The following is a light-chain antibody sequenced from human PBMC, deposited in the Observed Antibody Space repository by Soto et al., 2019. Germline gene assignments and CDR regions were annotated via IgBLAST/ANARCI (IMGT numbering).Light chain of an antibody. CDR2: KAS. CDR3: HQSTAYAWP. V-gene: IGKV1-5*03. Sequence: DIRMTQSPSTLSASEGDRVTITCRARRRITTWLAWYQQQPGRAPKLLVYKASTLATGVPSRFSGSGSGTEFTLPIRSLQADALAPYYCHQSTAYAWPFGQGAKVQIK. J-gene: IGKJ1*01. CDR1: RRITTW.